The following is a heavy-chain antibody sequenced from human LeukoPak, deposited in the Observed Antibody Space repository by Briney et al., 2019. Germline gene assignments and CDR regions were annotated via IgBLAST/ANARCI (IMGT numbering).Heavy chain of an antibody. CDR1: GYTFTSYG. CDR2: ISAYNGNT. Sequence: EASVKVSCKASGYTFTSYGISWVRQATGQGLEWMGWISAYNGNTNYAQKLQGRVTMTTDTSTSTAYMELRSLRSDDTAVYYCARGTRTMIVVYHGAFDIWGQGTMVTVSS. CDR3: ARGTRTMIVVYHGAFDI. V-gene: IGHV1-18*01. D-gene: IGHD3-22*01. J-gene: IGHJ3*02.